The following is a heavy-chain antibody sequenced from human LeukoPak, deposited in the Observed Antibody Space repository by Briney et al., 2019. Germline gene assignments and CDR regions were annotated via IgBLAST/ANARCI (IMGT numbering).Heavy chain of an antibody. CDR3: ARELKQTIRFLEWFPSDCYYYGMDV. V-gene: IGHV1-46*01. Sequence: ASVKVSCKASGYTFTGYYMHWVRQAPGQGLVWMGIINPSGGSTSYAQKFQGRVTMTRDTSTSTVYMELSSLRSEDTAVYYCARELKQTIRFLEWFPSDCYYYGMDVWGQGTTVTVSS. CDR1: GYTFTGYY. CDR2: INPSGGST. D-gene: IGHD3-3*01. J-gene: IGHJ6*02.